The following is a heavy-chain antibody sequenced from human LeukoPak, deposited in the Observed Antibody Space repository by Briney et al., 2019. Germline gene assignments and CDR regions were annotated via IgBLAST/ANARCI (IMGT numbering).Heavy chain of an antibody. CDR3: ARDLRGYCSSTSCYEYGFDP. V-gene: IGHV1-46*01. D-gene: IGHD2-2*01. CDR1: GYTFTSYY. Sequence: ASVKVSCKASGYTFTSYYMHWVRQAPGQGLEWMGIINPSGGSTSYAQKFQGRVTMTRDTSTSTVYMELSSLRSEDTAVYYCARDLRGYCSSTSCYEYGFDPWGQGTLVTVSS. J-gene: IGHJ5*02. CDR2: INPSGGST.